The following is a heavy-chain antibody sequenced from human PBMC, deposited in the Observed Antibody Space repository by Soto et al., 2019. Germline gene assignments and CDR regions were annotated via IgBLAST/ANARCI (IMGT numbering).Heavy chain of an antibody. Sequence: ASVKVSCKVSGYTLTELSMHWVRQAPGKGLEWMGGFDPEDGETIYAQKFQGRVTMTEDTSTDTAYMELSSLRSEDTAVYYCATDLFGFYPGRRSINSYWGQGTLVTVSS. V-gene: IGHV1-24*01. D-gene: IGHD2-2*01. J-gene: IGHJ4*02. CDR3: ATDLFGFYPGRRSINSY. CDR2: FDPEDGET. CDR1: GYTLTELS.